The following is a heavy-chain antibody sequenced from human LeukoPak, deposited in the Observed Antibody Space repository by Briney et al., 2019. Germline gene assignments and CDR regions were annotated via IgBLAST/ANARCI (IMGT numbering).Heavy chain of an antibody. V-gene: IGHV3-30*04. CDR2: ISYDGSNQ. J-gene: IGHJ4*02. Sequence: GGSLRLSCAASGFTFSSYTLHWVRLAPGKALEGVAVISYDGSNQYYSDSVQGRFTISRDNSKNTLYLQMNSLRVEDAAVYYCARQSDMAYFDYWGQGTRVTVSS. CDR3: ARQSDMAYFDY. D-gene: IGHD5-24*01. CDR1: GFTFSSYT.